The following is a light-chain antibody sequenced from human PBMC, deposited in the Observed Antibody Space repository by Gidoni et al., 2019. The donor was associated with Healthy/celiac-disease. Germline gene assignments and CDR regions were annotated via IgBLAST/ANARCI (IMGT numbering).Light chain of an antibody. CDR2: GAS. CDR3: QQYGSSPFT. J-gene: IGKJ4*01. Sequence: IVLKKSPGTLSLSPGETATLSCRASQRVSSSYLAWYQQKPGQAPRLLIYGASSRATGIPDRFSGSGSGTDFTLTISRLEPEDIAAYYCQQYGSSPFTFGGGTKVEIK. V-gene: IGKV3-20*01. CDR1: QRVSSSY.